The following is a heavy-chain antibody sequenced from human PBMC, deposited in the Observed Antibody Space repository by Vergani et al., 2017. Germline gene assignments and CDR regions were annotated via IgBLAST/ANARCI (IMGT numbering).Heavy chain of an antibody. V-gene: IGHV3-15*01. Sequence: EVQLVESGGGLVEPGGSLRLSCTASGFPFYDAWMSWVRQAPGKGLEWVGRITRKSDGEITAYAAAVRGRFDISRDDYTDTLYLQMNRLRPEDTAVYYCATAGAAYCRGASCYDFFEYWGQGTLVTVAS. J-gene: IGHJ4*02. CDR1: GFPFYDAW. CDR3: ATAGAAYCRGASCYDFFEY. D-gene: IGHD2-15*01. CDR2: ITRKSDGEIT.